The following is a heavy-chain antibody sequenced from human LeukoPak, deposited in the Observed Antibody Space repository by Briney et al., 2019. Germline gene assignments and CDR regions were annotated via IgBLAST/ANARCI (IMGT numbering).Heavy chain of an antibody. D-gene: IGHD3-9*01. J-gene: IGHJ6*04. V-gene: IGHV4-34*01. CDR1: GGSFSGYY. Sequence: SETLSLTCAVYGGSFSGYYWSWIRQPPGKGLEWIGEINHSGSTNYNPSLKSRVTISVDTSMNQFSLKLSSVTAADTAVYYCARALLTGYYPYYYYGMDVWGKGTTVTVSS. CDR3: ARALLTGYYPYYYYGMDV. CDR2: INHSGST.